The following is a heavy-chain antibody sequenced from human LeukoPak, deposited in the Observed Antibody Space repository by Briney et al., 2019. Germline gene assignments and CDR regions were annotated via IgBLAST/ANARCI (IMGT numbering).Heavy chain of an antibody. V-gene: IGHV1-2*02. J-gene: IGHJ3*02. D-gene: IGHD3-22*01. CDR1: GYTFTGYY. CDR3: ARTLVVINDAFDI. CDR2: INPNSGDT. Sequence: ASVKVSCKAPGYTFTGYYMHWVRQAPGQGLEWVGWINPNSGDTNYAQKFQGRVSMTGDTSISTAYMELSRLRSDDTAVYYCARTLVVINDAFDIWGQGTMVTVSS.